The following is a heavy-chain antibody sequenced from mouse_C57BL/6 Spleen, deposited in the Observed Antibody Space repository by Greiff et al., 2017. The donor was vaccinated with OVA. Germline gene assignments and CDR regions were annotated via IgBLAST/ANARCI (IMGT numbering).Heavy chain of an antibody. V-gene: IGHV1-18*01. Sequence: EVQGVESGPELVKPGASVKIPCTASGYTFTDYNMDWVNQSPGKSLEWIGDINPNNGGTIYNQKFKGKATLTVDKSSSTAYMELRSLTSEDTAIDYCAREAYYGSGYDWFAYWGQGTLVTVSA. CDR1: GYTFTDYN. J-gene: IGHJ3*01. CDR3: AREAYYGSGYDWFAY. CDR2: INPNNGGT. D-gene: IGHD1-1*01.